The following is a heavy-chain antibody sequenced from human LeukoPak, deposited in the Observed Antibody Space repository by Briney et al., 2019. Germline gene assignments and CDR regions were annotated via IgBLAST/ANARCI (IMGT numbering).Heavy chain of an antibody. J-gene: IGHJ4*02. CDR1: GGTFSSYA. V-gene: IGHV1-69*13. CDR2: IIPIFGTA. D-gene: IGHD3-16*01. Sequence: EASVKVSCKASGGTFSSYAISWVRQAPGQGLEWMGGIIPIFGTANYAQKFQGRVTITADESTSTAYMELSSLRSEDTAVYYCARDYNYVPDYWGQGTLVTVSS. CDR3: ARDYNYVPDY.